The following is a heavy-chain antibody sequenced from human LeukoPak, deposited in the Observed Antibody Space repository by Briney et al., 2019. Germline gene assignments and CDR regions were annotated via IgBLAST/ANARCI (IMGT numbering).Heavy chain of an antibody. V-gene: IGHV1-18*01. CDR1: GYTFTSYG. D-gene: IGHD6-13*01. CDR3: ASDIAAAGFYDY. CDR2: ISAYNGNT. J-gene: IGHJ4*02. Sequence: ASVKVSCKASGYTFTSYGISWVRQAPGQGLEWMGWISAYNGNTNYAQKLQGRVTVTTDTSTSTAYMELRSLRSDDTAVYYCASDIAAAGFYDYWGQGTLVTVSS.